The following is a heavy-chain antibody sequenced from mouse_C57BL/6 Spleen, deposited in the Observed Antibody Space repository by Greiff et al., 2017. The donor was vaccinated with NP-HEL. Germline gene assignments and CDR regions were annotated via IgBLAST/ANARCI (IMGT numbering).Heavy chain of an antibody. CDR2: ISYDGSN. J-gene: IGHJ3*01. V-gene: IGHV3-6*01. CDR1: GYSITSGYY. CDR3: ARDRGGNYAWFAY. Sequence: ESGPGLVKPSQSLSLTCSVTGYSITSGYYWNWIRQFPGNKLEWMGYISYDGSNNYNPSLKNRISITRDTSKNQFFLKLNSVTTEDTATYYCARDRGGNYAWFAYWGQGTLVTVSA. D-gene: IGHD2-1*01.